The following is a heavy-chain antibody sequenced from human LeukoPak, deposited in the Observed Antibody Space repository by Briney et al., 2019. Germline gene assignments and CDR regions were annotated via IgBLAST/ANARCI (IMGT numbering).Heavy chain of an antibody. CDR1: GGSISSTNW. V-gene: IGHV4-4*02. D-gene: IGHD3-3*01. CDR2: VHLDGRT. CDR3: AREGGFYRPLDY. J-gene: IGHJ4*02. Sequence: PSETLSLTCGVSGGSISSTNWWTWIRQPPGKGLEWIGEVHLDGRTNYNPSLESRLTMSVDLSENHISLKLTSVTAADTAVYYCAREGGFYRPLDYTGQGTLVTVSS.